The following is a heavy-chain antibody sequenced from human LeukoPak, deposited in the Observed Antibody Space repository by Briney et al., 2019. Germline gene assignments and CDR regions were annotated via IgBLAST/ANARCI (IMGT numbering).Heavy chain of an antibody. Sequence: ASVKVSCKASGYTFTGYYMHWVRQAPGQGLEWMGWINPNSGGTNYAQKFQGRVTMTEDTSTDTAYMELSSLRSEDTAVYYCATDSPVDPWGQGTLVTVSS. V-gene: IGHV1-2*02. CDR2: INPNSGGT. J-gene: IGHJ5*02. CDR3: ATDSPVDP. CDR1: GYTFTGYY.